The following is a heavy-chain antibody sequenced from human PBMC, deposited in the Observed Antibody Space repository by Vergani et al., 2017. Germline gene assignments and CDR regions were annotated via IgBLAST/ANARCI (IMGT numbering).Heavy chain of an antibody. CDR3: ARDGTFGGVSLGYFEY. J-gene: IGHJ4*02. CDR2: INPSSGAT. V-gene: IGHV1-2*02. CDR1: GYTFNGYY. Sequence: QVQLVQSEAEVKKPGASVKISCKTSGYTFNGYYIHWVRQAPGQGLERVGWINPSSGATSYVEKFQGRVTMTRDRSPRTVYMEVTSLRSDDTAIYFCARDGTFGGVSLGYFEYWGQGTLVTVSS. D-gene: IGHD3-16*01.